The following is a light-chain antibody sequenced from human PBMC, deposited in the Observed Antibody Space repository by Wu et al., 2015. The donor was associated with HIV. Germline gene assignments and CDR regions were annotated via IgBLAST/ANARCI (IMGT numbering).Light chain of an antibody. J-gene: IGKJ1*01. CDR1: QSVSSN. CDR3: QHYGSSQWT. V-gene: IGKV3-15*01. CDR2: GAS. Sequence: EIVMTQSPATLSVSPGERATLSCRASQSVSSNLAWYQQKPGQAPRLLIYGASTRATGIPARFSGSGSGTEFTLTISSLQSEDFAVYYCQHYGSSQWTFGQGTKVEVK.